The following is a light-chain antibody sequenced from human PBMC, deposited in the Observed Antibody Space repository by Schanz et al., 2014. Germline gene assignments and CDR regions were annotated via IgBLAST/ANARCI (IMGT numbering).Light chain of an antibody. V-gene: IGKV3-11*01. CDR1: QSVGSN. CDR3: QQRSNWPLT. Sequence: EIVMTQSPATLSVSPGDGATLSCRTSQSVGSNLAWYQQKPGQAPRLLIYDASNRATGIPARFSGSGSGTDFTLTISSLQPEDFAVYYCQQRSNWPLTFGGGTKVEIK. CDR2: DAS. J-gene: IGKJ4*01.